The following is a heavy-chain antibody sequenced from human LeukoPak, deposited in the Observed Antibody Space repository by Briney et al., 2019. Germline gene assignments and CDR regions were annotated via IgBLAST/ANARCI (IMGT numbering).Heavy chain of an antibody. J-gene: IGHJ5*02. CDR3: AKYQRCFDP. CDR2: IYSGGST. D-gene: IGHD4-17*01. Sequence: GGSLSSSFQASDFTASTNKIGWVGRPPGKGLEWVSVIYSGGSTYYADSVKGRFTISRDNSKNTLYLQMNSLTAEDTAVYYCAKYQRCFDPWGQGTLVTVSS. V-gene: IGHV3-53*01. CDR1: DFTASTNK.